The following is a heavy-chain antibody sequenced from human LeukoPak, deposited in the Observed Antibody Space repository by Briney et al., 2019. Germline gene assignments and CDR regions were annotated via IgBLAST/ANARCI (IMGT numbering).Heavy chain of an antibody. CDR3: ARVSDYVWGSYRPYYFDY. J-gene: IGHJ4*02. V-gene: IGHV3-23*01. Sequence: GGSLRLSCAASGFTFSNYGMNWVRQAPGKGLEWVSGISGSGGSTYSADSVKGRFTISRDNAKNSLYLQMNSLRAEDTAVYYCARVSDYVWGSYRPYYFDYWGQGTLVTVSS. D-gene: IGHD3-16*02. CDR1: GFTFSNYG. CDR2: ISGSGGST.